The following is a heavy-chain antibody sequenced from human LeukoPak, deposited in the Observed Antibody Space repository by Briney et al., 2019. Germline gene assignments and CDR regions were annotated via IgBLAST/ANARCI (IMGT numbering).Heavy chain of an antibody. V-gene: IGHV4-34*01. D-gene: IGHD1-26*01. CDR1: GGSFSGYY. CDR2: INHSGST. J-gene: IGHJ4*02. Sequence: PSETLSLTCAVYGGSFSGYYWSWIRQPPGKGLGWIGEINHSGSTNYNPSLKSRVTISVDTSKNQFSLKLSSVTAADTAVYYCARGQDSGYIDYWGQGTLVTVSS. CDR3: ARGQDSGYIDY.